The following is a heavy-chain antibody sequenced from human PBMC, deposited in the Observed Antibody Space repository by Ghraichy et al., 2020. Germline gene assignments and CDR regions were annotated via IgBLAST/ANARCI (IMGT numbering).Heavy chain of an antibody. CDR3: AADLLPGENGDTAS. D-gene: IGHD5-18*01. CDR1: GFTFTSSA. J-gene: IGHJ4*02. V-gene: IGHV1-58*01. Sequence: SVKVSCKASGFTFTSSAVQWVRQARGQRLEWIGWIVVGSGNTNYAQKFQERVTITRDMSTSTAYMELSSLRSEDTAVYYCAADLLPGENGDTASWGQGTLATVSS. CDR2: IVVGSGNT.